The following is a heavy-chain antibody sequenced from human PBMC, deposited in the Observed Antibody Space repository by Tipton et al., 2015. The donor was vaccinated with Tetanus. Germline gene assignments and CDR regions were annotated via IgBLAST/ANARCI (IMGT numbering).Heavy chain of an antibody. CDR3: ARERVEAFYYHGLDV. Sequence: TLSLTCTVSGASSTSGDYYWAWIRQPPGKGPEWIGSIYYTGSTYYNPSLKSRVTISEDTSKNQFSLKLSSVIAADTAMYYCARERVEAFYYHGLDVWGPGTTVTVSS. CDR2: IYYTGST. V-gene: IGHV4-39*02. CDR1: GASSTSGDYY. J-gene: IGHJ6*02.